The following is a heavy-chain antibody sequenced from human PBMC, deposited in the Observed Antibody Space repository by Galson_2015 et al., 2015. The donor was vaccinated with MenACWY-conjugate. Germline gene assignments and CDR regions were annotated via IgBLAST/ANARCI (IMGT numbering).Heavy chain of an antibody. Sequence: SLRLSCAASGFTFNNYWMHWVRQPPGKGLEWISYIKADGSFSNYADPVKSRFTITTDNAKNMVYLQMDGLGDEDTAVYFCARDNNWSFDSWGQGTLVTVSS. D-gene: IGHD1-1*01. CDR2: IKADGSFS. CDR1: GFTFNNYW. J-gene: IGHJ4*02. V-gene: IGHV3-74*01. CDR3: ARDNNWSFDS.